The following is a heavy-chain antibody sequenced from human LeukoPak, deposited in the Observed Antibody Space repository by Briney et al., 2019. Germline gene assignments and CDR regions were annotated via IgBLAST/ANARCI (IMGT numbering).Heavy chain of an antibody. V-gene: IGHV4-59*01. CDR1: GGSITSYS. CDR3: ARGTGAYYYL. J-gene: IGHJ3*01. D-gene: IGHD3-22*01. CDR2: IYYSGST. Sequence: SETLSLTCTVSGGSITSYSWSWIRQPPGKGLEWIGYIYYSGSTKYNPYLKSRVTISIDTSKNQFSLKLSSVTAADTALYYCARGTGAYYYLWGQGTMVTVSS.